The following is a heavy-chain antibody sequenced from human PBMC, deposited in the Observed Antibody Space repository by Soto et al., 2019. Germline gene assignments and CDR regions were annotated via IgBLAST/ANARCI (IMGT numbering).Heavy chain of an antibody. Sequence: SETLSLTCSVSGGSIGSSSYYFGWIRQPPGKGLEWIGSLYYTGTTYYNSSLKSRVTISADKSQNQFSLNLSSVTAADTAVYYCARHLGDFWSGYYWFNWFDPWGQGTLVTVSS. J-gene: IGHJ5*02. CDR3: ARHLGDFWSGYYWFNWFDP. CDR2: LYYTGTT. CDR1: GGSIGSSSYY. D-gene: IGHD3-3*01. V-gene: IGHV4-39*01.